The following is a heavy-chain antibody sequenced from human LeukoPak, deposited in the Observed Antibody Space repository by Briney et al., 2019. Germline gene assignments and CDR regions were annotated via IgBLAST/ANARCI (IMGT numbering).Heavy chain of an antibody. D-gene: IGHD1-7*01. CDR1: GYKFTSYW. V-gene: IGHV5-51*01. CDR2: IYPDDSET. CDR3: ARPTITGTTRAFDI. J-gene: IGHJ3*02. Sequence: GESLKISCEASGYKFTSYWIGWVRHIRGKSLGWMGIIYPDDSETRYSASFQGQVTISADKSISTAYLQWSSLKASDSAMYYCARPTITGTTRAFDIWGQGTMVSVSS.